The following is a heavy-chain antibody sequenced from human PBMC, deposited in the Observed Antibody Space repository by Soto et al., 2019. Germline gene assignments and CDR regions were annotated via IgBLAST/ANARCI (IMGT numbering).Heavy chain of an antibody. CDR1: GGSISSSSYY. CDR3: ARGGLPPFDS. Sequence: QLQLQESGPGLVKPSETLSLTCTVSGGSISSSSYYWGWIRQPPVKGLEWIGTFYYSGSTYYNPSLKSRVTISVDTSKNQFSLKLSSVTAADTAVYYCARGGLPPFDSWGQGTLVTVSS. J-gene: IGHJ4*02. D-gene: IGHD3-16*01. CDR2: FYYSGST. V-gene: IGHV4-39*01.